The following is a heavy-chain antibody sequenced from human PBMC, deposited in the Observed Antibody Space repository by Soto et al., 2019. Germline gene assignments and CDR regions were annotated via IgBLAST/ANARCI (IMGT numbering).Heavy chain of an antibody. Sequence: QVQLQESGPGLVKPSETLSLTCTVSGGSVSSGSYYWSWIRQPPGKGLEWIGYIYYSGSTNYNPSLTSRVTISVDTSKNQFSLKLSSVTAADTAVYYCARSSHGDSFDYWGQGTLATVSS. J-gene: IGHJ4*02. CDR3: ARSSHGDSFDY. D-gene: IGHD4-17*01. CDR1: GGSVSSGSYY. CDR2: IYYSGST. V-gene: IGHV4-61*01.